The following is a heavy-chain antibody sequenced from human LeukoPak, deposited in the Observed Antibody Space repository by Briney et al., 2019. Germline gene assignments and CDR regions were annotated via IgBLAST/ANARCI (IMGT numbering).Heavy chain of an antibody. Sequence: GGSLRLSCAASGFTVSSNYMSWVRQAPGKGLEWVSVIYSGGSTYYADSVKGRFTISRDNSKNTLYLQMNSLRAEDTAVYYCARDLKPLLTGYYPPLDYWGQGTLVTVSS. CDR1: GFTVSSNY. V-gene: IGHV3-53*01. CDR3: ARDLKPLLTGYYPPLDY. J-gene: IGHJ4*02. CDR2: IYSGGST. D-gene: IGHD3-9*01.